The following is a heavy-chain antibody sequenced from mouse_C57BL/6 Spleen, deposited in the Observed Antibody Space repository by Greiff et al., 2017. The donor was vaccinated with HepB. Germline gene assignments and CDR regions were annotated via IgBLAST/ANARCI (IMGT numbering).Heavy chain of an antibody. CDR1: GFPFSTYR. V-gene: IGHV13-2*01. D-gene: IGHD2-1*01. CDR3: SRGGGKAWFAY. J-gene: IGHJ3*01. CDR2: LTVKSDNYGA. Sequence: VQLVETGGGWVRPGNPLKLSCVPPGFPFSTYRMHWLRPPPGKRPERIAVLTVKSDNYGANYAESVNGRFAISRDDSESSVYLGMNRVREEDTATDFCSRGGGKAWFAYWGQGTLVTVSA.